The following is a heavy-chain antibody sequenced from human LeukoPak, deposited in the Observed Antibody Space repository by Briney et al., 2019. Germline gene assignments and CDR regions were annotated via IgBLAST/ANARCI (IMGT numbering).Heavy chain of an antibody. D-gene: IGHD3-3*01. CDR2: IYYSGST. J-gene: IGHJ4*02. CDR3: ARGDFWSGYYPFDY. V-gene: IGHV4-31*03. Sequence: PSETLSLTCTVSGGSISSGGYYWSWIRQHPGKGLEWIGYIYYSGSTYYNPSLKSRVTISVDTSKNQFSLKLSSVTAADTAVYYCARGDFWSGYYPFDYWGQGTLVTVSS. CDR1: GGSISSGGYY.